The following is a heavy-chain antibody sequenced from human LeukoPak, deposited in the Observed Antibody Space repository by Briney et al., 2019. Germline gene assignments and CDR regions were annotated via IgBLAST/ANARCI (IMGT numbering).Heavy chain of an antibody. D-gene: IGHD3-10*01. J-gene: IGHJ6*03. CDR1: GFISNSYE. CDR2: ISNGGDTI. CDR3: AKVGGPPYGSRNYRDYYYYYYMDV. V-gene: IGHV3-48*03. Sequence: GGSLRLSCAVAGFISNSYEMNWVRQAPGKGLEWVPYISNGGDTIYYADSVKGRFTISRDNSKNTLYLQMYSLRAEDTAVYYCAKVGGPPYGSRNYRDYYYYYYMDVWGKGTTVTISS.